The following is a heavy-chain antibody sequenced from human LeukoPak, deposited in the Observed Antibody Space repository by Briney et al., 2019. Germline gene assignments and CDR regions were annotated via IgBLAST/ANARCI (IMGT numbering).Heavy chain of an antibody. Sequence: SETLSLTCTVSGGSISSGYYWGWIRQPPGKGLEWIGSIYHSGSTYYNPSLKSRVTISVDTSKNQFSLKLSSVTAADTAVYYCARAQIVVVPAAQFDYWGQGTLVTVSS. D-gene: IGHD2-2*01. J-gene: IGHJ4*02. CDR2: IYHSGST. CDR1: GGSISSGYY. V-gene: IGHV4-38-2*02. CDR3: ARAQIVVVPAAQFDY.